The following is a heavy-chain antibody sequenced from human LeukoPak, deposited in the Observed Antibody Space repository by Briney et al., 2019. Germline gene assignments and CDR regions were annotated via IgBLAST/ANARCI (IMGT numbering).Heavy chain of an antibody. V-gene: IGHV1-8*01. D-gene: IGHD4-23*01. J-gene: IGHJ5*02. CDR3: ARGPNKSDGGNSGSAWFDP. CDR2: MNPNSGNR. CDR1: GYTFTTYD. Sequence: ASVKVSCKASGYTFTTYDINWVRQATGQGLEWMGGMNPNSGNRGYAQKFQGRVTMTMNTSISTAYMELSSLRSEDTAVYYCARGPNKSDGGNSGSAWFDPWGQGTLVTVSS.